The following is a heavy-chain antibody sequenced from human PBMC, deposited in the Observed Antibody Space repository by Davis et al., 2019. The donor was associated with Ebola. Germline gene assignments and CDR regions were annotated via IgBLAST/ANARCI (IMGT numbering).Heavy chain of an antibody. Sequence: PGGSLRLSCTASGFTFGDYAMSWSRQAPGKGLEWVGFIRSKAYGGTTEYAASVKGRFTISRHDSKSIAYLQMNSLKTEDTAVYYCTRARLVGPNVYFDYWGQGTLVTVSS. V-gene: IGHV3-49*03. D-gene: IGHD1-26*01. CDR2: IRSKAYGGTT. CDR3: TRARLVGPNVYFDY. CDR1: GFTFGDYA. J-gene: IGHJ4*02.